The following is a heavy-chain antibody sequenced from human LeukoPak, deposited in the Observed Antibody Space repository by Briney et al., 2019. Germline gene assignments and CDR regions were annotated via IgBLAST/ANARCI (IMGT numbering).Heavy chain of an antibody. CDR3: AKSSGSYSYYFDY. CDR1: GFTFSSYG. CDR2: ISYDGSNK. J-gene: IGHJ4*02. V-gene: IGHV3-30*18. Sequence: GRSLRLSCAASGFTFSSYGMRWVRQAPGKWLEWVAVISYDGSNKYYADSVKGRFTISRDNSKDTLYLQMNSLRAEDTAVYYCAKSSGSYSYYFDYWGQGTLVTVSS. D-gene: IGHD1-26*01.